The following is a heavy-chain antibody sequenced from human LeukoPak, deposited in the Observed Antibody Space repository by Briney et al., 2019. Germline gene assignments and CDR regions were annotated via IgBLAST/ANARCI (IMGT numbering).Heavy chain of an antibody. Sequence: SETLSLTCTVSGGSISSYYWSWIRQPPGKGLEWIGYIYYSGSTNYNPSLKSRVTISVDTSKNQFSLKLRSVTAADTAVYYCARDKRHSSGWYDYWGQGTLVTVSS. V-gene: IGHV4-59*01. CDR2: IYYSGST. CDR1: GGSISSYY. J-gene: IGHJ4*02. CDR3: ARDKRHSSGWYDY. D-gene: IGHD6-19*01.